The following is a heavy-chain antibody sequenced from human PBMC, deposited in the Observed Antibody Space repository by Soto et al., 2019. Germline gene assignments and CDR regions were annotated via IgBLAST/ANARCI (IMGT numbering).Heavy chain of an antibody. J-gene: IGHJ5*02. D-gene: IGHD6-13*01. Sequence: GGSLRLSCAASGFTFRSFTMNWVRQAPGKGLEWVSTISSNSAYIYYTDALRGRFTISRDNAKNSLHLQMNSLRAEDTAVYYCTRDASRDSSARGWFDPWGPGTLVTV. CDR3: TRDASRDSSARGWFDP. CDR2: ISSNSAYI. CDR1: GFTFRSFT. V-gene: IGHV3-21*01.